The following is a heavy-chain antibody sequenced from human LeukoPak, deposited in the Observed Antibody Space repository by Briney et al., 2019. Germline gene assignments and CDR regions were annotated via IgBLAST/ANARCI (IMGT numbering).Heavy chain of an antibody. D-gene: IGHD3-10*01. CDR1: GYTLTELS. CDR2: FDPEDGET. J-gene: IGHJ6*03. Sequence: ASVKVSCKVSGYTLTELSMHWVRQAPGKGLEWMGGFDPEDGETIYAQKFQGRVTMTEDTSTDTAYMELSSLRSEDTAVYYCATVGGVRATDYYYYMDVWGKGTTVTVSS. CDR3: ATVGGVRATDYYYYMDV. V-gene: IGHV1-24*01.